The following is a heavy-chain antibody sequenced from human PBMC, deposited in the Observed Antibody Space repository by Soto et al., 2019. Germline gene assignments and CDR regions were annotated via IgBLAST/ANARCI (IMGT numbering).Heavy chain of an antibody. J-gene: IGHJ4*02. D-gene: IGHD3-22*01. V-gene: IGHV4-4*02. CDR2: IYHSGST. CDR3: AREKAYYDSSGPFDY. Sequence: SETLSLTCAVSGGSISSSNWWSWVRQPPGKGLEWIGEIYHSGSTNYNPSLKSRVTISVDKSKNQFSLKLSSVTAADTAVYYCAREKAYYDSSGPFDYWGQGTLVTVSS. CDR1: GGSISSSNW.